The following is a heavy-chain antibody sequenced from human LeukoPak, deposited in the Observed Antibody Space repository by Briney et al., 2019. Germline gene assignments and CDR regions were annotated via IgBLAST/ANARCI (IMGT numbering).Heavy chain of an antibody. CDR2: IYYSGST. D-gene: IGHD3-22*01. CDR1: GGSVTSHY. J-gene: IGHJ4*02. Sequence: SETLSLTCTVSGGSVTSHYWTWIRQPPGKGLEWIGYIYYSGSTNYNPSLKSRVTISVDTSKNQFSLKLSSVTAADTAVYYCARGRYYYDSSGSTIARDFDYWGQGTLVTVSS. CDR3: ARGRYYYDSSGSTIARDFDY. V-gene: IGHV4-59*08.